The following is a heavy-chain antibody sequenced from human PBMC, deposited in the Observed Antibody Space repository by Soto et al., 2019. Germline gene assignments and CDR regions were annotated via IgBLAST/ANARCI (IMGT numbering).Heavy chain of an antibody. CDR3: ARVAGAAYCGGDCYHFDY. J-gene: IGHJ4*02. Sequence: SETLSLTCTVSGDSFSSDDYYWSWIRQPPGKGLEWIGYISYRVDAYYNPSLKSRVTMSIDTSKNQFSLNVSSVTAADPAVYYCARVAGAAYCGGDCYHFDYWGQGTLVTVSS. V-gene: IGHV4-30-4*01. D-gene: IGHD2-21*02. CDR2: ISYRVDA. CDR1: GDSFSSDDYY.